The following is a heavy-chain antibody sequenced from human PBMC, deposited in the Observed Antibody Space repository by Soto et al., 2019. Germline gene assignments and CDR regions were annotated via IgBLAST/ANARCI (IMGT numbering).Heavy chain of an antibody. D-gene: IGHD5-18*01. J-gene: IGHJ4*02. CDR2: IYSGGST. CDR3: ARHGYNYGGGYFDY. CDR1: GVTVSSNY. Sequence: EVQLVESGGGLVQPGGSLRLSCAASGVTVSSNYMSWVRQAPGKGLEWVSVIYSGGSTYYADSVKGRFTISRDNSKNTLYLQMNSLRAEDTAVYYCARHGYNYGGGYFDYWGQGTQVTVSS. V-gene: IGHV3-66*04.